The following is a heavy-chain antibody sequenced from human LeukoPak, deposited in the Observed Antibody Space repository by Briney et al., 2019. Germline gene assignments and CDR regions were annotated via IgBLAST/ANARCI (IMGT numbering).Heavy chain of an antibody. CDR2: IKQDGSEK. Sequence: GGSLRLSCAASGFTFSSYWMSWVRQAPGKGLEWVANIKQDGSEKYYVDSVKGRFTISRDNAKNSLYLQMNSLRAEDTAVYYCARGLDNWNYGSRAFDIWGQGTMVTVSS. D-gene: IGHD1-7*01. CDR3: ARGLDNWNYGSRAFDI. CDR1: GFTFSSYW. J-gene: IGHJ3*02. V-gene: IGHV3-7*01.